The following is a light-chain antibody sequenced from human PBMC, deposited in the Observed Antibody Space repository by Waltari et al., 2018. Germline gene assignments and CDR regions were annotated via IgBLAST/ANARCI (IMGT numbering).Light chain of an antibody. CDR3: LQYNSHPFT. CDR1: QDISTY. CDR2: AAS. V-gene: IGKV1-17*01. Sequence: DIQMTQSPSSLSASAGDTVTITCRASQDISTYLNWYQQKPGKAPKRLIYAASSLESGVPSRFSGSGSGTDFTLTISSLQPEDFATYYCLQYNSHPFTFGPGTKLDIK. J-gene: IGKJ3*01.